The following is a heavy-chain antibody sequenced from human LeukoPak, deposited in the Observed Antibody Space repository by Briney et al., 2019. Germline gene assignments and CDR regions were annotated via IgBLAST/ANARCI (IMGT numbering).Heavy chain of an antibody. D-gene: IGHD3-22*01. Sequence: GGSLRLSCAASGFTFSSYAMTWARQAPGKGLEWVSGISGSGGSTYYADSVKGRFTISRDSSKNTVYVQMNSERAEDTGVYYCAKSDYYDSSGYYYGSDYWGQGTLVTVSS. J-gene: IGHJ4*02. CDR1: GFTFSSYA. CDR3: AKSDYYDSSGYYYGSDY. CDR2: ISGSGGST. V-gene: IGHV3-23*01.